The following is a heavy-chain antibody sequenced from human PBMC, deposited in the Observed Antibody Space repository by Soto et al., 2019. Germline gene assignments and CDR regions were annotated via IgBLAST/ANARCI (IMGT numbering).Heavy chain of an antibody. D-gene: IGHD3-10*01. J-gene: IGHJ6*03. CDR1: GDSISRGGYY. CDR2: IYYSGST. CDR3: ARNVLLWFGELSYYYYYYMDV. V-gene: IGHV4-31*03. Sequence: SETLSLTCTVSGDSISRGGYYWSWIRQHPGKGLEFIEYIYYSGSTDYNPALKGRVTIQVDTSKNQFSLKLSSVTAADTAVYYCARNVLLWFGELSYYYYYYMDVWGKGTTVTVSS.